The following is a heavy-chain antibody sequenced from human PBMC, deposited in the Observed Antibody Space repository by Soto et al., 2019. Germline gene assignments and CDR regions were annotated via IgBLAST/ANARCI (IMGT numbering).Heavy chain of an antibody. CDR1: GYTFTSYY. CDR3: ARVSSGHFDY. D-gene: IGHD3-22*01. J-gene: IGHJ4*02. V-gene: IGHV1-46*01. Sequence: QVQLVQSGAEVKKPGDSVKVSCKASGYTFTSYYIHWVRQAPGQGLEWMGKINPSGGSTSYAQKFQGRVTMTRDTSTSTVYMELRSLRFEDTAVYYCARVSSGHFDYWGQGTLVTASS. CDR2: INPSGGST.